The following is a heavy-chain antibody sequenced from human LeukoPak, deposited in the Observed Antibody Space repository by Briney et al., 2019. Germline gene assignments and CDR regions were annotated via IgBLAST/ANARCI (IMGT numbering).Heavy chain of an antibody. CDR3: ARDRLPYDSGNYFDY. Sequence: PGGSLRLSCAASGFTFSSYGMHWVRQAPGKGLEWVAVISYDGSNKYYADSVKGRFTISRDNSKNTLYLQMNSLRAEDTAVYYCARDRLPYDSGNYFDYWGQGTLVTVSS. J-gene: IGHJ4*02. CDR1: GFTFSSYG. V-gene: IGHV3-30*03. CDR2: ISYDGSNK. D-gene: IGHD3-3*01.